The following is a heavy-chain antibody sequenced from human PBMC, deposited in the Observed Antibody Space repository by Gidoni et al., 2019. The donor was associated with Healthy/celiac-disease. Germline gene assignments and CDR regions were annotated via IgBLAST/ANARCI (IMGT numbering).Heavy chain of an antibody. CDR1: VGTFSSYA. CDR3: ARCGVATIGYYMDV. V-gene: IGHV1-69*04. J-gene: IGHJ6*03. CDR2: IIPILGIA. D-gene: IGHD5-12*01. Sequence: QVQLVQSGAEVKTPGSSVKVSCKASVGTFSSYALRWVRQAPGQGLEWMGRIIPILGIANYAQKYQGRVTITADKSTSAACMGLRSLRSEDTAVYYCARCGVATIGYYMDVWGKGTTVTVSS.